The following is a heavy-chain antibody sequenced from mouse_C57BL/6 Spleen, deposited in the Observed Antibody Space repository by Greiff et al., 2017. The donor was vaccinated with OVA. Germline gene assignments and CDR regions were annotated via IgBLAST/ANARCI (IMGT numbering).Heavy chain of an antibody. CDR1: GYTFTSYW. CDR2: IHPTSGST. D-gene: IGHD1-1*01. CDR3: ARDYYGSSEYFDV. V-gene: IGHV1-64*01. J-gene: IGHJ1*03. Sequence: QVQLQQPGAELVKPGASVKLSCKASGYTFTSYWMHWVKQRPGQGLEWIGMIHPTSGSTNYNEKFKSKATLTVDKSSSTAYMQLSSLTSEDAAVYYCARDYYGSSEYFDVWGTGTTVTVSS.